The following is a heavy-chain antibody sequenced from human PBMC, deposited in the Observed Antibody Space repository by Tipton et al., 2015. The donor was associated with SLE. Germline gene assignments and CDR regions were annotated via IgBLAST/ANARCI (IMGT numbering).Heavy chain of an antibody. CDR1: GGSFSGYY. V-gene: IGHV3-53*05. D-gene: IGHD3-10*01. CDR3: ASDPHGGFR. CDR2: IYSGGST. Sequence: TLSLTCAVYGGSFSGYYWSWIRQPPGKGLEWVSVIYSGGSTYYADSVKGRFTISRDNSKNTLYLQMNSLRAEDTAVYYCASDPHGGFRWGQGTMVTVSS. J-gene: IGHJ3*01.